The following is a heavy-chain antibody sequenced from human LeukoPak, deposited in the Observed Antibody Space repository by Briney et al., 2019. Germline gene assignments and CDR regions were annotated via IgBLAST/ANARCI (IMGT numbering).Heavy chain of an antibody. D-gene: IGHD6-19*01. J-gene: IGHJ4*02. V-gene: IGHV3-23*01. CDR1: GFTFSSYA. CDR3: VKDSSAWSKDY. CDR2: ISHSGGST. Sequence: PGGSLRLSCAASGFTFSSYAMTWVSQAPGKGQEWVSAISHSGGSTYYADSVKGRFTISRDNSKNTLYLQMNSLRAEDTALYYCVKDSSAWSKDYWGQGTLVTVSS.